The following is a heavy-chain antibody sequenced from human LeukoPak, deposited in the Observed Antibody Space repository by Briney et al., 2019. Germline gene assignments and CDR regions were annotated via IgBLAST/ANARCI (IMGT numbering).Heavy chain of an antibody. Sequence: SETLSLTCTVSGGSISSGRYYWSWIRQPAGKRLEWIGRISTSGSTNSNPSLKSRVTMSLDTSKNRFSLNLSSVTATDTAVYYCARSSSGYLLFDYWGQGTLVTVSS. CDR2: ISTSGST. CDR3: ARSSSGYLLFDY. D-gene: IGHD3-22*01. CDR1: GGSISSGRYY. J-gene: IGHJ4*02. V-gene: IGHV4-61*02.